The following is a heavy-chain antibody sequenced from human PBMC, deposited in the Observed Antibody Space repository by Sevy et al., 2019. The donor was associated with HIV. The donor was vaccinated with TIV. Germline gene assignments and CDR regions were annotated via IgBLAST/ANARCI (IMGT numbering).Heavy chain of an antibody. CDR1: GFTFSNYA. J-gene: IGHJ4*02. CDR3: AKARGSGGYDPFDY. V-gene: IGHV3-23*01. CDR2: ISGSADST. D-gene: IGHD5-12*01. Sequence: GGSLRLSCAASGFTFSNYAMSWVRQAPGKGLEWVSLISGSADSTYYTDSVKGRFTISRDNSKNTLYLQMNSLTADDTALYYCAKARGSGGYDPFDYWGQETLVTVSS.